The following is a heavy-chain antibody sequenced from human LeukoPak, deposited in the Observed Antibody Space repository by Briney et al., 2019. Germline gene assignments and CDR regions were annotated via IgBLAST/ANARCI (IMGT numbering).Heavy chain of an antibody. CDR1: GFTFSSYW. V-gene: IGHV3-7*01. J-gene: IGHJ4*02. Sequence: GGSLRLSCAASGFTFSSYWMSWVRQAPGKGLEGVANIKQDGSEKYSVDSVKGRFTISRDNAKNSLYLQMNSLRAEDTAVYYCAGGPYGDYFDYWGQGTLVTVSS. CDR3: AGGPYGDYFDY. CDR2: IKQDGSEK. D-gene: IGHD4-17*01.